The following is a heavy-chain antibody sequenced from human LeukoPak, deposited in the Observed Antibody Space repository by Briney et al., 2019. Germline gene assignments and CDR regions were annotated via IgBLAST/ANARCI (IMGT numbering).Heavy chain of an antibody. J-gene: IGHJ4*02. CDR1: GFTFSDYY. V-gene: IGHV4-31*02. Sequence: LRLSCAASGFTFSDYYMSWIRQHPGKGLEWIGYIYYSGTTYYNPSLKSRVTISVDTSKNQFSLKLSSVTAADTAVYYCARGDSITVVDYWGQGTLVTVSS. D-gene: IGHD1-14*01. CDR2: IYYSGTT. CDR3: ARGDSITVVDY.